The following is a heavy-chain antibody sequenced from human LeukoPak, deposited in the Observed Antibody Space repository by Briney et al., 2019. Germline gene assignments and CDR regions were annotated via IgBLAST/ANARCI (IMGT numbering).Heavy chain of an antibody. Sequence: GGSLRLSCAASGLTFSNYAMTWVRQAPGNGQEWVSGISAGSGSTYYADSVKGRFTISRDNSKNTLYLQMSSLRAEDTAIYYCAIHESSIPCWGQGTLVTVSS. V-gene: IGHV3-23*01. D-gene: IGHD1-26*01. CDR2: ISAGSGST. J-gene: IGHJ4*02. CDR1: GLTFSNYA. CDR3: AIHESSIPC.